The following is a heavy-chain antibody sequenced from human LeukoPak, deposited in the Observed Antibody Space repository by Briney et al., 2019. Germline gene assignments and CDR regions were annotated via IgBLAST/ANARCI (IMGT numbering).Heavy chain of an antibody. CDR1: GYTFTRYY. D-gene: IGHD2-15*01. V-gene: IGHV1-46*01. Sequence: ASVKVSCKASGYTFTRYYMHWLRQGPGQGLEWMGIINPGGGSTTYAQKFQGRVTMTRDTSTSTVYMEVSSLRSEDTAVYYCASCCSGDPDGFDIWGQGTMVTVSS. CDR3: ASCCSGDPDGFDI. J-gene: IGHJ3*02. CDR2: INPGGGST.